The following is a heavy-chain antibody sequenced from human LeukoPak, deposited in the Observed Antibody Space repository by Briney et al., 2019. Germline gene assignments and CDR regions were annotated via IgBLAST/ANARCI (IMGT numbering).Heavy chain of an antibody. D-gene: IGHD6-13*01. CDR1: GGTFNSYA. J-gene: IGHJ3*02. Sequence: SVKVSCKASGGTFNSYAINWVRQAPGQGLEWMGRIFPIFGTANYAQKFQGRVTVTTNEPTNTAYMELSSLRPEDTAMYYCARDRGERDSSWSLPAHGFDIWGQGTMVTVSS. CDR3: ARDRGERDSSWSLPAHGFDI. CDR2: IFPIFGTA. V-gene: IGHV1-69*05.